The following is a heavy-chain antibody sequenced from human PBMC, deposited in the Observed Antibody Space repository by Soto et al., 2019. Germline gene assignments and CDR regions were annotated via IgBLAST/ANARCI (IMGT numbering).Heavy chain of an antibody. Sequence: GGSLRLSCAASGFTFSSYSMNCVRKAPGKGLEWVSSISSSSSYIYYADSVKGRFTIPRDNAKNSLYLQMNSLRAEDTAVYYCARDPENYDFWSGYSPLYYYYGMDVWGQGTTVTVSS. D-gene: IGHD3-3*01. V-gene: IGHV3-21*01. J-gene: IGHJ6*02. CDR3: ARDPENYDFWSGYSPLYYYYGMDV. CDR2: ISSSSSYI. CDR1: GFTFSSYS.